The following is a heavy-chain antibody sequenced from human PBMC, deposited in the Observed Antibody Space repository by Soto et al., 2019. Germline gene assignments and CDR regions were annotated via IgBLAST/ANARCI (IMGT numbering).Heavy chain of an antibody. J-gene: IGHJ4*02. CDR2: IYWDDDK. CDR1: GFSLTTSGVG. V-gene: IGHV2-5*02. Sequence: QITLNESGPTQVKPRQTLTLTCTFSGFSLTTSGVGVGWIRQSPGKAPEWLALIYWDDDKGYSPSLKSRLTITKDTSKTQVVLTMADLDPADPVTYYCAHRVRRTVFGLVTTTAIYFDFWGQGPPVAVSS. CDR3: AHRVRRTVFGLVTTTAIYFDF. D-gene: IGHD3-3*01.